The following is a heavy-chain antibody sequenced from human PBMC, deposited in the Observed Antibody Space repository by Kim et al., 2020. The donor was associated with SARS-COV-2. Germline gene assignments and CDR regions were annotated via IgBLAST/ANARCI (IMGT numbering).Heavy chain of an antibody. V-gene: IGHV3-30*02. Sequence: SVKCRFNISRDNSKDALYLQMNSLREEDTAVYYCAKTSGPQLAGADAFDIWGQGTLVTVSS. J-gene: IGHJ3*02. CDR3: AKTSGPQLAGADAFDI. D-gene: IGHD6-13*01.